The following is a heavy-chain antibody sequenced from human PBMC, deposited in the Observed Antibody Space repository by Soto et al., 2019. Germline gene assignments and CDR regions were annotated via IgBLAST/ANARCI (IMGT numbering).Heavy chain of an antibody. V-gene: IGHV1-8*01. CDR2: MSPNSGNT. CDR1: GYTFTSFD. D-gene: IGHD1-20*01. J-gene: IGHJ4*02. CDR3: ARGITRGVDY. Sequence: QVQLVQSGAEVKEPGASVKVSCKASGYTFTSFDINWMRQATGQGPEWMGWMSPNSGNTGYAQKFQGRVTMTRDISISTVYMELSSLRSEDTAVYYCARGITRGVDYWGQGTLVTVSS.